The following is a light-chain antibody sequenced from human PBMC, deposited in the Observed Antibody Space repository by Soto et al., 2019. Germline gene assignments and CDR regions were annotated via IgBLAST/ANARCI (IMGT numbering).Light chain of an antibody. J-gene: IGKJ2*01. CDR2: DAS. CDR1: GTVGSS. CDR3: QHRGDWPLA. Sequence: EIVLTQSPAILSLSPGERATLSCRASGTVGSSLGWYQQKPGQAPRLVIYDASNRVTGFPARFSGSGSETDFTLTISSLEPEDFAVYYCQHRGDWPLAFGQGTKLEIK. V-gene: IGKV3-11*01.